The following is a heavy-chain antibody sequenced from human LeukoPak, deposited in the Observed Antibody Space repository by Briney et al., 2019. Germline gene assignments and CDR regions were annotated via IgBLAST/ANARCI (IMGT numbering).Heavy chain of an antibody. CDR1: GGSISSYY. Sequence: SETLSLTCTVSGGSISSYYWSWIRQPPGKGLEWIGYIYYSGSTNYNPSLKSRVTISVDTSKNQFSLKLSSVTAADMAVYYCARAGADYGDPIDYWGQGTLVTVSS. J-gene: IGHJ4*02. CDR2: IYYSGST. CDR3: ARAGADYGDPIDY. D-gene: IGHD4-17*01. V-gene: IGHV4-59*01.